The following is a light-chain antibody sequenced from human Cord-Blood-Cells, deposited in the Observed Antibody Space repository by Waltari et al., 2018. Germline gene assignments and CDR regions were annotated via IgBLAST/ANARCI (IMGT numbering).Light chain of an antibody. CDR1: SSYVGGYTY. CDR2: DVS. Sequence: QSALTQPASVSGSPGPSITISCTGTSSYVGGYTYVSWYQQHPGKAPKLMIYDVSNRPSGVSNRFSGSKSGNTASLTISGLQAEDEADYYCSSYTSSSTVVFGGGTKLTVL. V-gene: IGLV2-14*01. CDR3: SSYTSSSTVV. J-gene: IGLJ2*01.